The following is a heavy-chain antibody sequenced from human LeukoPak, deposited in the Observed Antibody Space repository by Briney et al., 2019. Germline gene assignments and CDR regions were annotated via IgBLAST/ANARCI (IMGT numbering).Heavy chain of an antibody. CDR2: ISSSGGSRT. V-gene: IGHV3-11*01. D-gene: IGHD6-13*01. CDR3: ARFRYASTWPYGVDV. Sequence: PGGSLRLSCAASGFIFSDYYMSWIRQAPGKGLEWVSYISSSGGSRTYYADSVKGRFTISRDNAKNSLYLQMNSLRAEDTAVYYCARFRYASTWPYGVDVWGRGTTVTVSS. J-gene: IGHJ6*02. CDR1: GFIFSDYY.